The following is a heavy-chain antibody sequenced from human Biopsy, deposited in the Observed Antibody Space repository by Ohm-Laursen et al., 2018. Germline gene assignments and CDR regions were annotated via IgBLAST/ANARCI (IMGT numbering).Heavy chain of an antibody. CDR3: ARATNSTGWPYYYFYGMDV. V-gene: IGHV4-59*01. CDR2: IYYSGST. J-gene: IGHJ6*02. D-gene: IGHD2/OR15-2a*01. CDR1: GGSISSDY. Sequence: GTLSLTCTVSGGSISSDYWSWIRQTPGKGLEWIGYIYYSGSTNYNPSLKSRVTISVDTSKNQFSLRLNSVTAADTAVYYCARATNSTGWPYYYFYGMDVWGQGTTVTVSS.